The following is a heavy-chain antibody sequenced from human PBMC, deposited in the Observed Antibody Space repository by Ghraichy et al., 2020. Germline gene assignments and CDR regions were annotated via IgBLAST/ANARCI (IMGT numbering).Heavy chain of an antibody. D-gene: IGHD6-19*01. CDR1: GFTFSSYA. V-gene: IGHV3-23*01. Sequence: GGSLRLSCAASGFTFSSYAMSWVRQAPGKGLEWVSAISGSGGSTYYADSVKGRFTISRDNSKNTLYLQMNSLRAEDTAVYYCAKVRSVAVAGTSEFDYWGQGTLVTVSS. CDR2: ISGSGGST. CDR3: AKVRSVAVAGTSEFDY. J-gene: IGHJ4*02.